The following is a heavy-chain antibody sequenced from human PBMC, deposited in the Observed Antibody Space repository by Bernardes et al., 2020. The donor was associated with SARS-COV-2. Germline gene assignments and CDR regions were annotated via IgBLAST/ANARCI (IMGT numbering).Heavy chain of an antibody. V-gene: IGHV1-69*13. CDR2: IIPIFGTA. CDR3: ARDSPYGSSGYHFQH. D-gene: IGHD3-22*01. J-gene: IGHJ1*01. CDR1: GGTFSSYA. Sequence: SVKVSCKASGGTFSSYAISWVRQAPGQGLEWMGGIIPIFGTANYAQKFQGRVTITADESTSTAYMELSSLRSEDTAVYYCARDSPYGSSGYHFQHWGQGTLVTVSS.